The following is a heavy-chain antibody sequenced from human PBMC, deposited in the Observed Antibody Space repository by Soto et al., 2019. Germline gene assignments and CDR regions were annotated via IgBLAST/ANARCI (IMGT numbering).Heavy chain of an antibody. Sequence: ASVKVSCKASGYTFTSYGISWVRQAPGQGLEWMGWISAYNGNTKYAQKLQGRVTMTTDTSTSTAYMELRSLRSDDTAVYYCARTLQRAAAGYYYYYGMDVWGQGTTVTVSS. CDR3: ARTLQRAAAGYYYYYGMDV. D-gene: IGHD6-13*01. J-gene: IGHJ6*02. CDR2: ISAYNGNT. V-gene: IGHV1-18*01. CDR1: GYTFTSYG.